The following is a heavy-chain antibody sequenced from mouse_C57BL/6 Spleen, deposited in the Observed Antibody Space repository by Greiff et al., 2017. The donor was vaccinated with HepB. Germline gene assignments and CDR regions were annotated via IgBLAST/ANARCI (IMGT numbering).Heavy chain of an antibody. V-gene: IGHV7-3*01. CDR3: ARYRGYFHY. Sequence: VQLKESGGGLVQPGGSLSLSCAASGFSFPDYYMSWVLQPPGKALEWLGFIRNKANGYTTEYSASVKGRFTISRDNSQSILYLQMNALRAEDSATYYCARYRGYFHYWGQGTTLTVSP. CDR2: IRNKANGYTT. J-gene: IGHJ2*01. CDR1: GFSFPDYY.